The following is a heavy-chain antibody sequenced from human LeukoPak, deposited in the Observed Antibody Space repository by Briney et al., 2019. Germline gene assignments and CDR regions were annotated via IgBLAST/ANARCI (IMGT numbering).Heavy chain of an antibody. D-gene: IGHD5-18*01. CDR1: GFTFSIYW. V-gene: IGHV3-7*03. Sequence: GGSLTLSCAASGFTFSIYWMSWVRQAPGKGLEWVAYINQDGSQKNYEHPVKGRFTISRDNSRNTVYLQINSLRAEDTGVYYCGKTTVGYSSGQRPAWPVDYWGQGTLVSVFS. CDR2: INQDGSQK. CDR3: GKTTVGYSSGQRPAWPVDY. J-gene: IGHJ4*02.